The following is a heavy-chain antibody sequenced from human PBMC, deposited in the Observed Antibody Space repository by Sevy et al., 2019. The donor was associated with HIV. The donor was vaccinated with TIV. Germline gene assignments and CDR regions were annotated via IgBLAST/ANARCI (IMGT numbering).Heavy chain of an antibody. J-gene: IGHJ6*02. CDR2: IYYSGST. Sequence: SETLSLTCTVSGGSVSSGSYYWSWIRQPPGKGLEWIGYIYYSGSTNYNPSLKSRVTISVDTSKNQFSLKLSSVTAADTAVYYCARASSGYYYFYYYGIDVWGQGTTVTVSS. D-gene: IGHD3-22*01. CDR1: GGSVSSGSYY. V-gene: IGHV4-61*01. CDR3: ARASSGYYYFYYYGIDV.